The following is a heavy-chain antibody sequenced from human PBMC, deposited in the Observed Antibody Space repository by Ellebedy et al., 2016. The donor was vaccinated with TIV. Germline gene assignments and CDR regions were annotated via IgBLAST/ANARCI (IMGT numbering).Heavy chain of an antibody. CDR1: GDSISSSGSY. J-gene: IGHJ4*01. D-gene: IGHD3-10*01. Sequence: SETLSLXCTVSGDSISSSGSYGGWIRQPPGKGLEWIGTIEFTGSAYYSPSLTSRATISVDKSQNQLSLNLISVTGADTAVYYCARLLPTGIYGRGFFDSWGQGVLVTVSS. CDR2: IEFTGSA. CDR3: ARLLPTGIYGRGFFDS. V-gene: IGHV4-39*01.